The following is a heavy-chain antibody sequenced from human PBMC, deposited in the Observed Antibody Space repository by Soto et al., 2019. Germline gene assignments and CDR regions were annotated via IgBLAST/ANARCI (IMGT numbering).Heavy chain of an antibody. CDR1: GFSLNTRGMC. Sequence: SGPTLVNPIQTLTLTCPFSGFSLNTRGMCVSWIRQPPGEALEWLALIDWEDDKYYSSSLKTRLTISKDTSKNQLVLTMTDMDPVDTATYYCARIRNSGYFYDTWGQGTLVTAPQ. CDR2: IDWEDDK. V-gene: IGHV2-70*13. CDR3: ARIRNSGYFYDT. J-gene: IGHJ5*02. D-gene: IGHD3-22*01.